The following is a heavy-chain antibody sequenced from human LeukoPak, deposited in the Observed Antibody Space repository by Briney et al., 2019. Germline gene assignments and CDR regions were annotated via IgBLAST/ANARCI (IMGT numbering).Heavy chain of an antibody. CDR2: ISSSSSYI. CDR3: ARGGANDGPDY. V-gene: IGHV3-21*01. Sequence: GGSLRLSCAASGFTFSSHTMTWVRQAPGKGLEWVSSISSSSSYIYYADSVKGRFTISRDNAKNSLYLQMNSLRAEDTAVYYCARGGANDGPDYWGQGTLVTVSS. J-gene: IGHJ4*02. CDR1: GFTFSSHT. D-gene: IGHD1-1*01.